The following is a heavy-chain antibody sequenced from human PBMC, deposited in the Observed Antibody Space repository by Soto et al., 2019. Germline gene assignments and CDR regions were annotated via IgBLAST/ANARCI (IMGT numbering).Heavy chain of an antibody. V-gene: IGHV3-23*01. CDR1: GFTFSSYA. J-gene: IGHJ4*02. CDR2: ISGSGGST. Sequence: EVQLLESGGGLVQPGGSLRLSCAASGFTFSSYAMSWVRQAPGKGLEWVSAISGSGGSTYYADSVKGRFTISRDNSKNTLYLQMNSLRAEDTAVYYWAKVGYCSSTGCYGRYFDYWGQGTLVTVSS. CDR3: AKVGYCSSTGCYGRYFDY. D-gene: IGHD2-2*03.